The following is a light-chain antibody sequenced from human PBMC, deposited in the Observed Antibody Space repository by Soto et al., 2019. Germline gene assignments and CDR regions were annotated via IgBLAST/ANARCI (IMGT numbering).Light chain of an antibody. Sequence: DVQMTQSPASLSASIVDRSTITCQASQNINNYLNWYQQKPGRAPKLLIYDASNLEAGVPSRFRGSGSGTDFTFTISRLQPEDIATYYCQQYENLPTFGQGTRLEIK. J-gene: IGKJ5*01. CDR1: QNINNY. CDR2: DAS. CDR3: QQYENLPT. V-gene: IGKV1-33*01.